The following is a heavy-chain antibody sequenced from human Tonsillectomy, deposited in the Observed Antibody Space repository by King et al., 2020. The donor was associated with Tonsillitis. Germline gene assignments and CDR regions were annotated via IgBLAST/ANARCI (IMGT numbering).Heavy chain of an antibody. Sequence: VQLVESGGGLVQPGGSLRLSCAASGFTFSSYAMSWVRQPPGKGLEWVSTISGSSSTTYYADYVKGRFTISRDNSKNTLYLQMNSLRAEHTAVYYCAKIYCLALFHRSTHYGHAFDTWGQGTMVTVSS. CDR3: AKIYCLALFHRSTHYGHAFDT. V-gene: IGHV3-23*04. CDR1: GFTFSSYA. D-gene: IGHD2-2*01. CDR2: ISGSSSTT. J-gene: IGHJ3*02.